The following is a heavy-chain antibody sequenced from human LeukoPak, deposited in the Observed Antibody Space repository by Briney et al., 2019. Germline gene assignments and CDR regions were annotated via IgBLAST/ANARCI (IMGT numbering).Heavy chain of an antibody. CDR1: GYTFTSYD. J-gene: IGHJ4*02. CDR2: MHRKSGNR. D-gene: IGHD6-13*01. Sequence: GSVKVSCKASGYTFTSYDINCVRQATGQGLEGMGWMHRKSGNRGYEQEFQGRVTMTRNTSISTGYMELSSLRSEDTAVYYCARGRDSSWDSDYWGQGTLVIVSS. CDR3: ARGRDSSWDSDY. V-gene: IGHV1-8*01.